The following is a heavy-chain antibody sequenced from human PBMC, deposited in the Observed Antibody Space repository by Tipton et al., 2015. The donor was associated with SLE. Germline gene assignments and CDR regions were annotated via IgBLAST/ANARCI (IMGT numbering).Heavy chain of an antibody. Sequence: TLSLTCTVSGDSIANSNYFYWGWIRQPPGKGLEWIGSVYYRGNAYYNPSLESRVTMSIDKSKNHFSLRLSSVTAADTAVYYCARGLQGPIRSFHSWGPGTLVSVSS. CDR3: ARGLQGPIRSFHS. CDR2: VYYRGNA. J-gene: IGHJ4*02. CDR1: GDSIANSNYFY. V-gene: IGHV4-39*07. D-gene: IGHD3-10*01.